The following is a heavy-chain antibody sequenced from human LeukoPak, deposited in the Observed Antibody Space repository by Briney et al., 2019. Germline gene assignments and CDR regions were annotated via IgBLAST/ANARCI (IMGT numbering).Heavy chain of an antibody. CDR1: GFTLSTYW. CDR2: IKQDGSEK. J-gene: IGHJ4*02. CDR3: ERVSMSQY. D-gene: IGHD5/OR15-5a*01. Sequence: GGSLRLSCAASGFTLSTYWMSWVRQAPGKGLEWVANIKQDGSEKYYVDSVKGRFTISRDSSKNTLYLQMNNLRVEDTAVYYCERVSMSQYWGQGTLVTVSS. V-gene: IGHV3-7*03.